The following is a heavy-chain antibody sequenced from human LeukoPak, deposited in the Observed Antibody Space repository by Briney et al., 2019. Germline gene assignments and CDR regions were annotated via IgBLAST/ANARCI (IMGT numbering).Heavy chain of an antibody. J-gene: IGHJ3*02. CDR3: ARRVAVRPVYGFDI. V-gene: IGHV4-59*01. CDR1: GGSINSYY. D-gene: IGHD6-6*01. CDR2: IYHSGAT. Sequence: SETLSLTCTVSGGSINSYYWTWIRQPPGKGLEWIGYIYHSGATNYNPSLKSRVTISVDTSKNQFSLKLSSVTAADTAIYYCARRVAVRPVYGFDIWGQGTMVTVSS.